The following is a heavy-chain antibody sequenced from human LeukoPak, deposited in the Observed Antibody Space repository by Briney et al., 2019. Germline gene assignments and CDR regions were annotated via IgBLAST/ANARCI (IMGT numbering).Heavy chain of an antibody. V-gene: IGHV1-69*05. CDR1: GGTFSSYA. CDR2: IIPIFGTA. CDR3: ATSIVGLTYDEHFQH. Sequence: SVKVSCKASGGTFSSYAISWVRQAPGQGLEWMGGIIPIFGTANYAQKFQGRVTITTDESTSTAYMELSSLRSEDTAVYYCATSIVGLTYDEHFQHWGQGTLVTVSS. J-gene: IGHJ1*01. D-gene: IGHD1-26*01.